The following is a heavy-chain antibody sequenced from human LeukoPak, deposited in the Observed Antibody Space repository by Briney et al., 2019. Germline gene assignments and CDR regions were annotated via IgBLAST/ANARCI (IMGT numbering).Heavy chain of an antibody. V-gene: IGHV4-59*08. J-gene: IGHJ4*02. Sequence: SETLSLTCTVSGDSISFYYWSWIRQPPGEGLEWIGYIYYSGSTNYNPSLKSRVTISVDTSKNQFSLKLTSVTAADTAVYYCARGSMRMFVAPYFDYWGQGTLVTVSS. CDR1: GDSISFYY. CDR3: ARGSMRMFVAPYFDY. D-gene: IGHD3-10*02. CDR2: IYYSGST.